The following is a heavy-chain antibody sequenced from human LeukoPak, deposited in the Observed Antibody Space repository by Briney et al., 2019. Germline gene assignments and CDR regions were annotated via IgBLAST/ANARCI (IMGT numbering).Heavy chain of an antibody. J-gene: IGHJ4*02. V-gene: IGHV3-48*03. CDR1: GFTFSSYE. Sequence: PGGSLRLSCAASGFTFSSYEMNWVRQAPGKELEWVSYISSSGSTIYYADSVKGRFTISRDNAKNSLYLQMNSLRAEDTAVYYCARVLMVRGVITHYFDYWGQGTLVTVSS. CDR3: ARVLMVRGVITHYFDY. D-gene: IGHD3-10*01. CDR2: ISSSGSTI.